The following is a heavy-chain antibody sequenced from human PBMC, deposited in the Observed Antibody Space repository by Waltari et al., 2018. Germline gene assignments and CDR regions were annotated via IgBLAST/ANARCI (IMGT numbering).Heavy chain of an antibody. V-gene: IGHV4-34*01. D-gene: IGHD4-17*01. J-gene: IGHJ4*02. CDR3: ATFVYGGNSGKGAY. Sequence: QVQLQQWGAGLLKPSETLSLTCAVYGGSFSGYYWSWIRQPPGKGLEWIGEINHSGSTKFNPSLKSRVKISVDTSKNQFSLKMSSVTAADTAVYYCATFVYGGNSGKGAYWGQGTLVTVSS. CDR1: GGSFSGYY. CDR2: INHSGST.